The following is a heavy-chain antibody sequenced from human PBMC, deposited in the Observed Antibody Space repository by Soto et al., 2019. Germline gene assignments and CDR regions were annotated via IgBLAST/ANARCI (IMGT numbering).Heavy chain of an antibody. D-gene: IGHD6-13*01. CDR1: GGSISSYY. J-gene: IGHJ4*02. V-gene: IGHV4-59*01. CDR3: ARGYSSRWSHYISFDY. CDR2: IYYSGST. Sequence: SEILSLTCTVSGGSISSYYWSWIRQPPGKGLEWIGYIYYSGSTNYNPSLKSRVTISVDTSKNQFSLKLSSVTAADTAVYYCARGYSSRWSHYISFDYWGQGTLVTVSS.